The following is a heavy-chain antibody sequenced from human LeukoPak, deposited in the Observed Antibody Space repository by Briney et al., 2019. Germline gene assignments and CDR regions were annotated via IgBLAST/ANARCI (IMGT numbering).Heavy chain of an antibody. J-gene: IGHJ4*02. D-gene: IGHD3-10*01. V-gene: IGHV3-49*03. CDR2: IRSKAYGGTT. CDR3: TRDQTRWFGELLRNFDY. Sequence: GRSLRLSCTASGFTFGDYAMSWFRQAPGKGLEWVGFIRSKAYGGTTEYAASVKGRFTISRDDSKSIAYLQMNSLKTGDTAVYYCTRDQTRWFGELLRNFDYWGQGTLVTVSS. CDR1: GFTFGDYA.